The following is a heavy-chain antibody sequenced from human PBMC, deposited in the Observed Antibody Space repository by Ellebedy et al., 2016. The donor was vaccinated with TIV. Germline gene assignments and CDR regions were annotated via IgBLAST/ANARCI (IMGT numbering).Heavy chain of an antibody. D-gene: IGHD3-16*01. Sequence: MPSETLSLTCTVSGGSMSSSSYYWAWVRQPPGKGLEWIGSIYYSGNTYYNPSLRSRVIISVATSKNQFSLKLTSVTAAETAMYYCARDWKNWGRNYWGRGTLVTVSS. CDR2: IYYSGNT. CDR1: GGSMSSSSYY. CDR3: ARDWKNWGRNY. V-gene: IGHV4-39*07. J-gene: IGHJ4*02.